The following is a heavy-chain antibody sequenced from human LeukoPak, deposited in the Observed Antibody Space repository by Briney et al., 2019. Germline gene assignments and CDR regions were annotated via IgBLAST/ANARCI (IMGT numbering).Heavy chain of an antibody. CDR1: GFTFSDSA. J-gene: IGHJ4*02. V-gene: IGHV3-73*01. CDR3: TRPGSGSSRDY. Sequence: PGGSLRLSCAASGFTFSDSAIHWVRQSSGKGLEWVGRIRTKAKNYAAQFAASVKGRFILSRDDSKNMSYLQMNSLKPEDTAVYYCTRPGSGSSRDYWGQGTLVTVSP. D-gene: IGHD3-10*01. CDR2: IRTKAKNYAA.